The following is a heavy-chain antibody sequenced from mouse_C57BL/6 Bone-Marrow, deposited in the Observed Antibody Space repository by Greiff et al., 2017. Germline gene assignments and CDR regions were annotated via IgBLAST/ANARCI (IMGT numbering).Heavy chain of an antibody. D-gene: IGHD2-4*01. CDR1: GFTFSDFY. V-gene: IGHV7-1*01. CDR2: SRNKANDYTT. J-gene: IGHJ4*01. CDR3: ARGPIYYDYGYAMDY. Sequence: EVKLVESGGGLVQSGRSLRLSCATSGFTFSDFYMEWVRQAPGKGLEWIAASRNKANDYTTEYSASVKGRFIVSRDTSQSILYLQMNALRAEDTAIYYCARGPIYYDYGYAMDYWGQGTSVTVSS.